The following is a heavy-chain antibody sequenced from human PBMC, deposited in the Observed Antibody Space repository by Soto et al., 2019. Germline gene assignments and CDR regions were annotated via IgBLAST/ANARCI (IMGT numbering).Heavy chain of an antibody. CDR2: IYYSGST. Sequence: SETLSLTCTVPGGSISSSSYYWGWIRQPPGKGLEWIGSIYYSGSTYYNPSLKSRVTISVDTSKNQFSLKLSSVTAADTAVYYCARVRAAAAGGYWGQGTLVTVSS. V-gene: IGHV4-39*01. J-gene: IGHJ4*02. D-gene: IGHD6-13*01. CDR3: ARVRAAAAGGY. CDR1: GGSISSSSYY.